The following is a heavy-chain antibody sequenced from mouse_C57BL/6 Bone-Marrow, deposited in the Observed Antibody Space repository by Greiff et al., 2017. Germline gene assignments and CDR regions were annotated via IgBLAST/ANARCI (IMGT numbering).Heavy chain of an antibody. CDR2: ISDGGSYT. V-gene: IGHV5-4*01. D-gene: IGHD3-1*01. J-gene: IGHJ3*01. Sequence: EVKLMESGGGLVKPGGSLKLSCAASGFTFSSYAMSWVRQTPEKRLEWVATISDGGSYTYYPDNVKGRFTISRDNAKNNLYLQMSHLKSEDTAMYYCARDPPRGRGFAYWGQGTLVTVSA. CDR1: GFTFSSYA. CDR3: ARDPPRGRGFAY.